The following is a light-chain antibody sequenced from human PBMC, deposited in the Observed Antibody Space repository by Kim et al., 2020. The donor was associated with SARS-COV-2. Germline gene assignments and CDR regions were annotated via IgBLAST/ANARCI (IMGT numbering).Light chain of an antibody. CDR3: QQRSNWPLA. J-gene: IGKJ5*01. Sequence: LSPGKRATLSCRASQSISTYLAWYQHKPGQAPRLLIYDASNRATGIPARFSGSGSGTDFILTISSLEPEDFAVYYCQQRSNWPLAFGQGTRLEVK. CDR1: QSISTY. V-gene: IGKV3-11*01. CDR2: DAS.